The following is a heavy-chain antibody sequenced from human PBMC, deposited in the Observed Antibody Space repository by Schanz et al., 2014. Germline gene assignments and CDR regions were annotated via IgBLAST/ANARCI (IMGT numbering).Heavy chain of an antibody. J-gene: IGHJ4*02. CDR2: ISGTGGDDT. D-gene: IGHD3-22*01. V-gene: IGHV3-23*01. Sequence: EVHLLESGGGLVQPGGSLRLSCAASGFSFGTYAMSWVRQAPGKGLLWVSSISGTGGDDTYYADSVKGRFTISRDNSKNTLFLQMNSLRVEDSAIYYCAKDISDTSGKDDYWGQGTLXIVSS. CDR3: AKDISDTSGKDDY. CDR1: GFSFGTYA.